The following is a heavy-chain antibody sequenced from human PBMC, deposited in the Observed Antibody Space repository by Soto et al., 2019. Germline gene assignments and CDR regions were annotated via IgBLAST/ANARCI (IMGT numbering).Heavy chain of an antibody. CDR1: GFTFSSYG. V-gene: IGHV3-33*01. J-gene: IGHJ4*02. Sequence: QVQLVESGGGVVQPGRSLRLSCAASGFTFSSYGMHWVRQAPGKGLEWVAVIWYDGSNKYYADSVKGRFTISRDNSKNTLDRQMNSLRAEDTAVYYCASTNSSGFYFDYWGQGTLVTVSS. CDR2: IWYDGSNK. CDR3: ASTNSSGFYFDY. D-gene: IGHD6-19*01.